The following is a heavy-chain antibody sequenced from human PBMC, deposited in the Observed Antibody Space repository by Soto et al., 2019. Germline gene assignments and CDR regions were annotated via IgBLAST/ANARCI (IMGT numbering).Heavy chain of an antibody. Sequence: GASVKVSRQASGYTFTSYDINWVRQATGQGLEWMGWMNPNSGNTGYAQKFQGRVTMTRNTSISTAYMELSSLRSEDWAVYYWASVRFRDCGGGSCYLLNWFNPWGKGTLFTVSS. CDR3: ASVRFRDCGGGSCYLLNWFNP. V-gene: IGHV1-8*01. J-gene: IGHJ5*02. D-gene: IGHD2-15*01. CDR2: MNPNSGNT. CDR1: GYTFTSYD.